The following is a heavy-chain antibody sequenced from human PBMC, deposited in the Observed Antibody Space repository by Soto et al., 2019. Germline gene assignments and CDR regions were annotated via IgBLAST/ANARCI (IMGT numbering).Heavy chain of an antibody. CDR1: GGSMTSFY. V-gene: IGHV4-59*03. CDR2: VFHSGTT. J-gene: IGHJ5*02. Sequence: SETLSLTCTVSGGSMTSFYWSWIRQPPGKGLEWIGYVFHSGTTNYNPSLKSRVIISVYTSKNQFSLRLNSVTAADTAVYYCAGSISGDPWFDPWGQGTLVTVSS. CDR3: AGSISGDPWFDP. D-gene: IGHD2-21*01.